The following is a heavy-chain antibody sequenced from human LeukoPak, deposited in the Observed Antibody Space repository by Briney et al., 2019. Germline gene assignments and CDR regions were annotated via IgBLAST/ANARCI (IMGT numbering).Heavy chain of an antibody. D-gene: IGHD1-1*01. CDR1: GGSISSGGYY. CDR3: ARGTGTGSWFDP. Sequence: PSQTLSLTCTVSGGSISSGGYYWSWIRQPPGKGLEWIGEINHSGSTNYNPSLKSRVTISVDTSKNQSSLKLSSVTAADTAVYYCARGTGTGSWFDPWGQGTLVTVSS. V-gene: IGHV4-30-2*01. CDR2: INHSGST. J-gene: IGHJ5*02.